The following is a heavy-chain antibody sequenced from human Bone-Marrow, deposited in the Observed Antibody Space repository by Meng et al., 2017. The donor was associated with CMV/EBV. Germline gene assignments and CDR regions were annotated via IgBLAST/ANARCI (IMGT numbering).Heavy chain of an antibody. CDR3: ARAGGNSIYWYFDL. V-gene: IGHV3-30*04. Sequence: GESLKISCAASGFTFSSYAMHWVRQAPGKGLEWVAVISYDGSNKYAADSVKGRFTISRDNSKNTLYLQMNRLRAEDTAVYYCARAGGNSIYWYFDLWGRGTLVTVSS. D-gene: IGHD4-23*01. J-gene: IGHJ2*01. CDR2: ISYDGSNK. CDR1: GFTFSSYA.